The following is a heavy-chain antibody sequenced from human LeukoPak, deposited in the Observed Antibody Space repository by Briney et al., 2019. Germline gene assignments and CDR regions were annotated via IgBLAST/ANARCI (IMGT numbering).Heavy chain of an antibody. CDR3: ARMWIQLWPFDY. CDR1: GFIFSNYW. J-gene: IGHJ4*02. CDR2: INQDGSEK. Sequence: GGSLGLSCAASGFIFSNYWMSWVRQAPGKGLEWVANINQDGSEKYYVDSLKGRFTISRDNAKNSLYLQMNSLRAEDTAVYYCARMWIQLWPFDYWGQGTLVTVSS. D-gene: IGHD5-18*01. V-gene: IGHV3-7*03.